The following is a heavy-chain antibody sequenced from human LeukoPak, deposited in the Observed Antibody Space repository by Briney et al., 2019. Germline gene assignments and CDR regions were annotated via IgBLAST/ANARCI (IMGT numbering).Heavy chain of an antibody. CDR3: SRGQVAAYYYYYMDV. CDR1: GFTFNNYW. V-gene: IGHV3-74*01. D-gene: IGHD6-13*01. CDR2: INTDGTKT. Sequence: GGSLRLSCAASGFTFNNYWIHWVRQAPGKGLVWVSRINTDGTKTLYADSVKGRFTISRDNAKNTLYLQMNSLRAEDTAVYYCSRGQVAAYYYYYMDVWGKGTTVTVSS. J-gene: IGHJ6*03.